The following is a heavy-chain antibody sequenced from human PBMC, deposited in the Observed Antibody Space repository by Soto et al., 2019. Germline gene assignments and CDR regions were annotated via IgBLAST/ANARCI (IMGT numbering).Heavy chain of an antibody. D-gene: IGHD2-2*01. J-gene: IGHJ4*02. V-gene: IGHV3-30-3*01. CDR3: ARDPIVVVPAAMIFDY. CDR1: GFTFSSYA. CDR2: ISYDGSNK. Sequence: GGSLRLSCAASGFTFSSYAMHWVRQAPGKGLEWVAVISYDGSNKYYADSVKGRFTISRDNSKNTLYLQMNSLRAEDTAVYYCARDPIVVVPAAMIFDYWGQGTLVTVSS.